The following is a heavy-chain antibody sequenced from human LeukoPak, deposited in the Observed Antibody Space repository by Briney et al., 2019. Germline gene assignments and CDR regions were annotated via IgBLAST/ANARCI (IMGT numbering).Heavy chain of an antibody. Sequence: PGGSLRLSCAASGFTFSSYAMSWVRQAPGKGLEWVSAISGSGGSTYYADSVKGRFTISRDNSKNTLYLQMNSLRAEDTAVYYRAKAAMSSSRPVQNFDYWGQGTLVTVSS. J-gene: IGHJ4*02. V-gene: IGHV3-23*01. D-gene: IGHD1-1*01. CDR2: ISGSGGST. CDR1: GFTFSSYA. CDR3: AKAAMSSSRPVQNFDY.